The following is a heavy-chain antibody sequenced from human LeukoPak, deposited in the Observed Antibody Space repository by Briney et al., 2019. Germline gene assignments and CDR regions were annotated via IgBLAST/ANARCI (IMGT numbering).Heavy chain of an antibody. CDR3: ARATAGTGTRGPLDAFDI. Sequence: WASVKVSCKASGGTFSSYAISWVRQAPGQGLEWMGRIIPILGIANYAQKFQGRVTITADKSTSTAYMELSSLRSEDTAVYYCARATAGTGTRGPLDAFDIWSQGTMVTVSS. CDR1: GGTFSSYA. V-gene: IGHV1-69*04. D-gene: IGHD1-1*01. J-gene: IGHJ3*02. CDR2: IIPILGIA.